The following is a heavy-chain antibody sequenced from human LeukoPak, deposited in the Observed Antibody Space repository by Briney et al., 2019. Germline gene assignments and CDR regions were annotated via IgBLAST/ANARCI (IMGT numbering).Heavy chain of an antibody. CDR3: ARVGGRGGDSYPRGRNWFDP. D-gene: IGHD2-21*02. J-gene: IGHJ5*02. V-gene: IGHV1-18*01. Sequence: ASVKVSCKASGYTFTSYGISWVRQAPGQGLEWMGWISAYNGNTNYAQKLQGRVTMTTDTSTSTAYMELRSLRSDDTAVYYYARVGGRGGDSYPRGRNWFDPWGQGTLVTVSS. CDR1: GYTFTSYG. CDR2: ISAYNGNT.